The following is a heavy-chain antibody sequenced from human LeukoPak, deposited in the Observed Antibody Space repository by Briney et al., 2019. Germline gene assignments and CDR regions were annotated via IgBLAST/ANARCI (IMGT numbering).Heavy chain of an antibody. Sequence: PSETLSLTCTVSVGFISRYYWRWIRQPAAKGLEWIGRIYNRGCTNYHPSLKSQVTVSVGTSKNQFSLKLSSVTAADTAVYYCARETLYCSGGSCYDYFDYWGQGTLVTVSS. CDR1: VGFISRYY. CDR2: IYNRGCT. D-gene: IGHD2-15*01. V-gene: IGHV4-4*07. J-gene: IGHJ4*02. CDR3: ARETLYCSGGSCYDYFDY.